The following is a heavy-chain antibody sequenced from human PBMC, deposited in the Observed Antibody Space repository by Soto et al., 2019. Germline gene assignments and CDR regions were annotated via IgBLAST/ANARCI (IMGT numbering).Heavy chain of an antibody. CDR2: ISSSGSTI. CDR3: ARGSSITMVRGAYGMDV. J-gene: IGHJ6*02. D-gene: IGHD3-10*01. Sequence: EVQLVESGGGLVQPGGSLRLSCAASGFTFSSYEMNWVRQAPGKGLEWVSYISSSGSTIYYADSVKGRFTISRDNAKNSLYLQMNSLRAEDTAVYYCARGSSITMVRGAYGMDVWGQGTLVTVSS. V-gene: IGHV3-48*03. CDR1: GFTFSSYE.